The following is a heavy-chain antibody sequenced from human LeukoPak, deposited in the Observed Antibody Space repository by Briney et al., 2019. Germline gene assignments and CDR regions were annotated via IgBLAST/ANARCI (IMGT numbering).Heavy chain of an antibody. Sequence: ASVKVSCKASGGTFSSYAISWVRQAPGQGLEWMGGIIPIFGTANYAQKFQGRVTITADESTSTAYMELSSLGSEDTAVYYCARESRDGDDKDYWGQGTLVTVSS. CDR2: IIPIFGTA. V-gene: IGHV1-69*13. CDR3: ARESRDGDDKDY. CDR1: GGTFSSYA. J-gene: IGHJ4*02. D-gene: IGHD5-24*01.